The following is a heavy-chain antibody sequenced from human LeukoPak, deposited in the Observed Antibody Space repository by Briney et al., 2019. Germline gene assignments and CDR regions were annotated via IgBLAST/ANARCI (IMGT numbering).Heavy chain of an antibody. CDR3: ARGLIDCSSTSCYTNWFDP. CDR1: GYTFTGYY. Sequence: ASVKVSCKASGYTFTGYYMHWVRQAPGQGLEWMGWMNPNSGNTGYAQKFQGRVTMTRNTSISTAYMELSSLRSEDTAVYYCARGLIDCSSTSCYTNWFDPWGQGTLVTVSS. J-gene: IGHJ5*02. D-gene: IGHD2-2*01. V-gene: IGHV1-8*02. CDR2: MNPNSGNT.